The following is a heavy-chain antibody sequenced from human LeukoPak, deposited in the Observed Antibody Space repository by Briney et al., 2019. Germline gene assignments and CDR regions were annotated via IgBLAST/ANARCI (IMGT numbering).Heavy chain of an antibody. CDR2: ISGSGGST. V-gene: IGHV3-23*01. Sequence: PGGSLRLSCAASGFTFSSYAMSWVRQAPGKGLEWVSAISGSGGSTYYADSVKGRFTISRDNSKNTLYLQMNSLRAEDTAVYYCARMRRPYYYYGMDVWGQGTTVTVSS. CDR1: GFTFSSYA. CDR3: ARMRRPYYYYGMDV. J-gene: IGHJ6*02.